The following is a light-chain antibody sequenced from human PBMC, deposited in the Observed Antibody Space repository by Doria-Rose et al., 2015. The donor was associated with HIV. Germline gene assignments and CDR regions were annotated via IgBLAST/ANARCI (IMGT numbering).Light chain of an antibody. CDR3: QQYYDTPS. CDR2: WAS. J-gene: IGKJ3*01. CDR1: QSLLYTSKNY. Sequence: DIQLTQSPESLGMSLGGRATLNCKSNQSLLYTSKNYLAWYQQKPGQPPKLLIYWASTRQSGVPARFSGSGSGTDFTLTIGSLEAEDVAVYHCQQYYDTPSFGPGTTVDIK. V-gene: IGKV4-1*01.